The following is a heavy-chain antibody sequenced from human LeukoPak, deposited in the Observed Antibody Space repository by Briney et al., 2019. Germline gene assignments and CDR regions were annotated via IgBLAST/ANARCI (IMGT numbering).Heavy chain of an antibody. CDR3: ARLPRYCSSTSCPPDFDY. V-gene: IGHV3-53*01. CDR1: GFTVSSNY. CDR2: IYSGGST. J-gene: IGHJ4*02. Sequence: GGSLRLSCAASGFTVSSNYMSWVRQAPGKGLEWVSVIYSGGSTYYADSVKGRFTISRDNAKNSLYLQMNSLRAEDTAVYYCARLPRYCSSTSCPPDFDYWGQGTLVTVSS. D-gene: IGHD2-2*01.